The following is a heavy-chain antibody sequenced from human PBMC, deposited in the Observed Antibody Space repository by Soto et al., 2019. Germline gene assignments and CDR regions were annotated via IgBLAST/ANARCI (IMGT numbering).Heavy chain of an antibody. V-gene: IGHV1-18*01. CDR2: ISGYNGNT. Sequence: QVQLVQSGSEVKKPGASVKVSCKASGYTFTSYGISWVRQAPGQGLEWMGWISGYNGNTNYAQKYQGRVTMTTDTSTNTAYMELRSLRSDDTAVYYFARDPPRGKSPYGSIGYLDYWGQGTLVTVTS. CDR3: ARDPPRGKSPYGSIGYLDY. J-gene: IGHJ4*02. CDR1: GYTFTSYG. D-gene: IGHD3-22*01.